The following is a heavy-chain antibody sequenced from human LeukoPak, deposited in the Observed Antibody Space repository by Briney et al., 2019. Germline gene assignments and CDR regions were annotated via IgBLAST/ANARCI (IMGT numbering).Heavy chain of an antibody. Sequence: GESLKISCKGSGNRFTTHWIGWVRQQPGKGLEWMGIIYVGDSDTRYSPAFQGQVTISADKSISTAYLQWSSLKASDTAMYYCARLASVSWGIYPRYMDVWGKGTTVTVSS. CDR2: IYVGDSDT. J-gene: IGHJ6*03. CDR1: GNRFTTHW. D-gene: IGHD3-16*01. CDR3: ARLASVSWGIYPRYMDV. V-gene: IGHV5-51*01.